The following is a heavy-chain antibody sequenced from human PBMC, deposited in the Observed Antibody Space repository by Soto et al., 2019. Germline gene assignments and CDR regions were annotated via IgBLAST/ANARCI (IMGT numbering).Heavy chain of an antibody. CDR3: AKGAVARHMYGMDV. J-gene: IGHJ6*02. CDR2: ISGSCGST. Sequence: PGGSLRLSCAASGFTFSSYAMSWVRLAPGKGLEWVSAISGSCGSTYYADSVKGRFTISRDNSKKTLYLQMNSLRAEDTAVYYCAKGAVARHMYGMDVWGQGTTVTVSS. CDR1: GFTFSSYA. V-gene: IGHV3-23*01. D-gene: IGHD6-19*01.